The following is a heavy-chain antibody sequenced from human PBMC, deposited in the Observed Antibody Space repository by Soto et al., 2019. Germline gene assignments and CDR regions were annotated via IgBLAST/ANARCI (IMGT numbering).Heavy chain of an antibody. CDR1: GFTFSSYS. J-gene: IGHJ4*02. CDR2: ISYDGSNK. CDR3: ATGRAYYYDSSGYSPFDY. V-gene: IGHV3-30-3*01. D-gene: IGHD3-22*01. Sequence: GGSLILSCAASGFTFSSYSMHWVRQAPGKGLEWVAVISYDGSNKYYADSVKGRFTISRDNSKNTLYLQMNSLRAEDTAVYYCATGRAYYYDSSGYSPFDYWGQGTLVTVSS.